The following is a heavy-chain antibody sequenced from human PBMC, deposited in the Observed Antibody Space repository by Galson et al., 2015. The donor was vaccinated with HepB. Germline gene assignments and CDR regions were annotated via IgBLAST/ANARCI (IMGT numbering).Heavy chain of an antibody. V-gene: IGHV3-23*01. CDR1: GFRFNSYA. CDR3: AKGAYLSSAYLYGMDL. D-gene: IGHD6-6*01. Sequence: SLRLSCAASGFRFNSYAMTWVRQAPGKGLEWVSGETGSGDRTYYADFVKDRSTISRDNSKNNLFLQVNSLRVEDTAVYYCAKGAYLSSAYLYGMDLWGHGTTVIVSS. CDR2: ETGSGDRT. J-gene: IGHJ6*02.